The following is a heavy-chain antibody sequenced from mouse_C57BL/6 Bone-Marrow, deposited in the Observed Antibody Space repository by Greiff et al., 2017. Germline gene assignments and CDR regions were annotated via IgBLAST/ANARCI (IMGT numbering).Heavy chain of an antibody. CDR3: VRQRDSIDY. J-gene: IGHJ2*01. V-gene: IGHV10-1*01. Sequence: EVKLVESGGGLVQPKGSLKLSCAASGFSFNTYAMNWVRQAPGKGVEWVARIRSKSNNYATYYADSVKDRFTISRDDSESMLELQMNNLTTEETDMYYGVRQRDSIDYWGQGTTLTVSS. CDR2: IRSKSNNYAT. CDR1: GFSFNTYA.